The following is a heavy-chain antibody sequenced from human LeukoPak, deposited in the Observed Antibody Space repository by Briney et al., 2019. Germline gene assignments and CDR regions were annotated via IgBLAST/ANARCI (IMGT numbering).Heavy chain of an antibody. CDR1: GGSLSDHD. D-gene: IGHD6-19*01. CDR3: AMGAVAGSCDY. CDR2: INHRGAT. Sequence: SETLSLTRAVFGGSLSDHDWSWIRQPPGKGLEWIGVINHRGATNYNPSLKSRVTISVDTSKNQFSLKLSSVTAADTAVYYCAMGAVAGSCDYWGQGTLVTVSS. V-gene: IGHV4-34*01. J-gene: IGHJ4*02.